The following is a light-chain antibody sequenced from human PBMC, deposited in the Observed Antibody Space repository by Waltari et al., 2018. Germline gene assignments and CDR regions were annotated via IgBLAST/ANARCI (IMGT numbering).Light chain of an antibody. V-gene: IGKV1-5*01. CDR3: QQYNSYRT. J-gene: IGKJ1*01. Sequence: MTQSPSTLSASVGDRVTITCRTSQSISSWLAWYQQKPGKAPRLMIYDASRLESGVPSRFSGSGSGTEFTLTISSLQPDDFATYYCQQYNSYRTFGQGTKLGIK. CDR2: DAS. CDR1: QSISSW.